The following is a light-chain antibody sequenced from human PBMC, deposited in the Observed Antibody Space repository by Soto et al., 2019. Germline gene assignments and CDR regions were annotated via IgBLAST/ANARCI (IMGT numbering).Light chain of an antibody. CDR1: QSVSSIY. V-gene: IGKV3-20*01. J-gene: IGKJ1*01. CDR3: QQYGSSSWT. CDR2: GAS. Sequence: EIVLTQSPGTLSLSPGERATLSCRASQSVSSIYLAWYQHKPGQAPRLLIYGASSRATGIPDRFSGSGSGTDFTLTISRREHEDVAVYYCQQYGSSSWTFGRGTTVEIK.